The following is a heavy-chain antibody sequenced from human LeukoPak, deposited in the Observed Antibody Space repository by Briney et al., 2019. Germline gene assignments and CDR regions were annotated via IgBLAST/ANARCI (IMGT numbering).Heavy chain of an antibody. CDR1: GGSFSGYY. Sequence: SETLSLTCAVYGGSFSGYYWSWLRQPPGEGLELIGVINHSGSTNYNPSLKGRVTISVDTSKNQFSLILSSVTAADTAVYYCARGGRGYSGYDSNWFDPWGQGTLVTVSS. V-gene: IGHV4-34*01. J-gene: IGHJ5*02. CDR2: INHSGST. D-gene: IGHD5-12*01. CDR3: ARGGRGYSGYDSNWFDP.